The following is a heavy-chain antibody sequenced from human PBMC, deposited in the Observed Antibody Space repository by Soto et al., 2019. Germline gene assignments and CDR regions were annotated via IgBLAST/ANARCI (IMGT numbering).Heavy chain of an antibody. CDR3: ARGGLYAYYQDN. CDR1: GFTFSTYW. CDR2: LKGDGSMT. Sequence: EVQLVESGGGVVQPGESLRLSCTASGFTFSTYWMHWVRQARGKGLVWLSRLKGDGSMTYYADSVKGRFTISRDNAENTLKLQMNGLRAEDTAIYYCARGGLYAYYQDNWGQGTLVTVSS. D-gene: IGHD3-16*01. J-gene: IGHJ4*02. V-gene: IGHV3-74*01.